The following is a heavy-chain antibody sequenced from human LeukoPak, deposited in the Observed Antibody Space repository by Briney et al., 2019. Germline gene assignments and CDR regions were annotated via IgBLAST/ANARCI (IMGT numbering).Heavy chain of an antibody. J-gene: IGHJ3*02. CDR3: ARDLGYYYDSSGYYYGKTGDAFDI. CDR1: GYTFSIYD. Sequence: ASVKVSCKASGYTFSIYDINWVRQAPGQGLEWMGWMNPTSGNTGYAQKFQGRVTITTDESTSTAYMELSSLRSEDTAVYYCARDLGYYYDSSGYYYGKTGDAFDIWGQGTMVTVSS. D-gene: IGHD3-22*01. CDR2: MNPTSGNT. V-gene: IGHV1-8*03.